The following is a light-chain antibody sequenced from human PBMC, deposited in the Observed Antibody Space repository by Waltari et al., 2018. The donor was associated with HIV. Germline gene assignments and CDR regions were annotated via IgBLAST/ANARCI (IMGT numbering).Light chain of an antibody. CDR1: SSDVGAYTL. Sequence: QSALTQSASVSGSPGQSITISCTGTSSDVGAYTLVSWYQQHPGEAPKLLIYEVTKLPSGVSTRFSGSKSGNTASLTISGLQAEDEADYYCCSYAGSGLVFGGGTKLTVL. V-gene: IGLV2-23*02. J-gene: IGLJ3*02. CDR3: CSYAGSGLV. CDR2: EVT.